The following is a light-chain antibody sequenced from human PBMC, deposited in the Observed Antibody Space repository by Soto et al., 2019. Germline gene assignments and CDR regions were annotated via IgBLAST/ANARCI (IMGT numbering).Light chain of an antibody. V-gene: IGKV3-11*01. CDR1: QSVSSD. CDR3: QQRSNWPWT. Sequence: DTVLTQSPATLSSSPGERATLSCRASQSVSSDLAWYQHKPGQAPRLLIFDASNRATGTPARFSGSGSGTEFTLTISSLDPDDFAVYYCQQRSNWPWTFGQGTKVEIK. CDR2: DAS. J-gene: IGKJ1*01.